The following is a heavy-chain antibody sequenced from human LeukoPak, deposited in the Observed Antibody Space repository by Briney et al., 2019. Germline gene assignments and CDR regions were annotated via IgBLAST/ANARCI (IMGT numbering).Heavy chain of an antibody. J-gene: IGHJ5*02. V-gene: IGHV4-39*01. Sequence: SETLSLTCTVSGGSITSSTYYWGWIRQPPGKGLEWIGSIYYSGSTYYSSSFKSRLTIPEDTSKSQFSLKMSSVTAADTALYYCGSDSSGYTLFDPWRQETVHRVSS. CDR3: GSDSSGYTLFDP. CDR1: GGSITSSTYY. CDR2: IYYSGST. D-gene: IGHD3-22*01.